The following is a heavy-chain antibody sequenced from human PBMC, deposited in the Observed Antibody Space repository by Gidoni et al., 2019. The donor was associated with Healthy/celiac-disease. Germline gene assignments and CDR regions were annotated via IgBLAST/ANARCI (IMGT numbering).Heavy chain of an antibody. J-gene: IGHJ4*02. CDR2: LWSDGSIK. CDR3: ARGGPGYSGYDHRLFGGY. D-gene: IGHD5-12*01. V-gene: IGHV3-33*01. CDR1: GFTFSSYG. Sequence: QVQLVESGGGVVQPGRSLRRDCAASGFTFSSYGRHWVRQAPGKGLGWVGVLWSDGSIKYYADSVKGRFTISRDNSKNTLYLQMNSLRAEDTAVYYCARGGPGYSGYDHRLFGGYWGQGTLVTVSS.